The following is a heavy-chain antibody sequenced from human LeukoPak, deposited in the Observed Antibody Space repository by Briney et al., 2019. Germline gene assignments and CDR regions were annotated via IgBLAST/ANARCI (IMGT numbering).Heavy chain of an antibody. V-gene: IGHV1-18*01. CDR1: GYTFTSYG. J-gene: IGHJ5*02. CDR2: ISAYNGNT. CDR3: ARDSYYSSSWYGNWFDP. D-gene: IGHD6-13*01. Sequence: GASVKVSCKASGYTFTSYGISWVRQAPGQGLEWMGWISAYNGNTNYAQKLQGRVTMTTDTSTSTAYMELRSLRSDDTAVYYCARDSYYSSSWYGNWFDPWGQGTLVTVSS.